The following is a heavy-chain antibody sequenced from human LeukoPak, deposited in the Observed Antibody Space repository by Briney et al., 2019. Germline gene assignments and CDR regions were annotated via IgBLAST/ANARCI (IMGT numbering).Heavy chain of an antibody. CDR2: IKHDGSEI. Sequence: GWGLTLSCAGSGLTFSTYWMNWLRQATVKGVDWVANIKHDGSEINYMVAVKARFTISRDNAKNSLYLQMNSLRTEDTAVYYCARGYCSSTSCYKNWFDPWGQGTLVTVSS. V-gene: IGHV3-7*05. J-gene: IGHJ5*02. D-gene: IGHD2-2*02. CDR3: ARGYCSSTSCYKNWFDP. CDR1: GLTFSTYW.